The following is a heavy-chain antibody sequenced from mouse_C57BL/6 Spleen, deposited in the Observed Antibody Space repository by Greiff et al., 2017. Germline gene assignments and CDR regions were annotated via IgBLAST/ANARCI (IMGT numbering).Heavy chain of an antibody. CDR3: ARSRNFDY. CDR2: IYPGSGST. V-gene: IGHV1-55*01. J-gene: IGHJ2*01. Sequence: QVQLQQSGAELVKPGASVKMSCKASGYTFTSYWITWVKQRPGQGLEWIGDIYPGSGSTNYNEKFKSKATLTVDTSTSTAYMQLRSLTSEDAAVYDCARSRNFDYWGQGTTLTVSS. CDR1: GYTFTSYW.